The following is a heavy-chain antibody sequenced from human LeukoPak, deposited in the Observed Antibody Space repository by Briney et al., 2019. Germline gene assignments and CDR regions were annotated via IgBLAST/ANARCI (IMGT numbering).Heavy chain of an antibody. CDR1: GYTFTSYG. V-gene: IGHV1-18*01. CDR2: ISAYNGNT. CDR3: ARVEEEWELLFDY. D-gene: IGHD1-26*01. J-gene: IGHJ4*02. Sequence: GASVKVSCKASGYTFTSYGISWVRQAPGKGLEWMGWISAYNGNTNYAQKLQGRVTMTTDTSSSTTYMELRSLRSDDTAVYYCARVEEEWELLFDYWGQGTLVTVSS.